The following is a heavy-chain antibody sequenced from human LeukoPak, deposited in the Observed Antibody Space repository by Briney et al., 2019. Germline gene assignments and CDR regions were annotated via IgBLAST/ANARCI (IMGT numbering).Heavy chain of an antibody. CDR1: GFTFSSYA. Sequence: PGGSLRLSCAASGFTFSSYAMSWVRQAPGEGLEWVSAISGSGGSTYYADSVKGRFTISRDNSKNTLYLQMNSLRAEDTAVYYCAKVRYGDYGPRWYYFDYWGQGTLVTVSS. CDR3: AKVRYGDYGPRWYYFDY. D-gene: IGHD4-17*01. V-gene: IGHV3-23*01. CDR2: ISGSGGST. J-gene: IGHJ4*02.